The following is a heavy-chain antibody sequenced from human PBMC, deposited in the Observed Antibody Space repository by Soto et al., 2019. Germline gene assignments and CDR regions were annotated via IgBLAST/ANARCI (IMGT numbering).Heavy chain of an antibody. CDR1: GFTFSSYG. V-gene: IGHV3-33*01. J-gene: IGHJ6*02. D-gene: IGHD6-6*01. CDR3: ARSHSSSFGLDV. CDR2: IWYDGSNK. Sequence: QVQLVESGGGVVQPGRSLRLSCAASGFTFSSYGMHWVRQAPGKGLEWVAVIWYDGSNKYYADSVKGRFTISRDNSKNTLYLQMNSLRAEDTAVYYCARSHSSSFGLDVWDQGTTVTVAS.